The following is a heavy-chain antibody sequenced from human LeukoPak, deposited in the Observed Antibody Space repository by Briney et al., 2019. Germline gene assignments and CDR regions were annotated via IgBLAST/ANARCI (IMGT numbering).Heavy chain of an antibody. CDR1: GFTFSSYA. D-gene: IGHD2-2*01. CDR3: AKARGVNIVVVPSPFDY. V-gene: IGHV3-23*01. Sequence: GGSLRLSCAASGFTFSSYAMSWVRQAPGKGLERVSAISGSGGSTYYADSVKGRFTISRDNSKNTLYLQMNSLRAEDTAVYYCAKARGVNIVVVPSPFDYWGQGTLVTVSS. J-gene: IGHJ4*02. CDR2: ISGSGGST.